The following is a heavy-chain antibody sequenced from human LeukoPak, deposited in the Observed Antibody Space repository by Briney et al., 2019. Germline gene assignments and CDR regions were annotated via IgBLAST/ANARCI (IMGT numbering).Heavy chain of an antibody. D-gene: IGHD3-10*01. J-gene: IGHJ4*02. CDR2: IYTSGST. CDR1: GGSISSYY. V-gene: IGHV4-4*07. Sequence: SETLSLTCTVSGGSISSYYWSWIRQPAGKGLEWIGRIYTSGSTNYNPSLKSRVTMSVDTSKNQFSLKLSSVTAADTAVYYCARGRGHYGSGSKNFDYWGQGTLVTVSS. CDR3: ARGRGHYGSGSKNFDY.